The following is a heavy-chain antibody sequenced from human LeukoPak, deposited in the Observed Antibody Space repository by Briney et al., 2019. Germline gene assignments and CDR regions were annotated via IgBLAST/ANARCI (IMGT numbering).Heavy chain of an antibody. J-gene: IGHJ4*02. CDR2: IDWDDDK. Sequence: TLSLTCTVSGGSISSGDYYWSWIRQPPGKALEWLARIDWDDDKYYSTSLKTRLTISKDTSKNQVVLTMTNMDPVDTATYYCARIRWGYSGYDGDCYFDYWGQGTLVTVSS. D-gene: IGHD5-12*01. CDR1: GGSISSGDYY. CDR3: ARIRWGYSGYDGDCYFDY. V-gene: IGHV2-70*11.